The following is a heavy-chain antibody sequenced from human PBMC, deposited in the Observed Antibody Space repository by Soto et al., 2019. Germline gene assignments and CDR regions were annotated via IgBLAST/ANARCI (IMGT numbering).Heavy chain of an antibody. J-gene: IGHJ4*02. CDR1: GYTFTSYA. Sequence: QVQLVQSGSELKKPGASVKVSCKASGYTFTSYAMNWVRQAPGQGLEWMGWINTNTGNPTYAQGFTGRFVFSLDTSVSTAYLQICSLKAEDTAVYYCAREAFLFRCTMVYAPIPLANFDYWGQGTLVTVSS. V-gene: IGHV7-4-1*01. D-gene: IGHD2-8*01. CDR2: INTNTGNP. CDR3: AREAFLFRCTMVYAPIPLANFDY.